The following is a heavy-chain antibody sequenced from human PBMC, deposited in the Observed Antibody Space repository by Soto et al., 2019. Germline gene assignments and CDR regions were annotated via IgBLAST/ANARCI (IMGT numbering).Heavy chain of an antibody. V-gene: IGHV4-4*07. J-gene: IGHJ6*02. CDR1: GGAISGYY. CDR2: IYITGST. Sequence: KPSETLSLTCTVSGGAISGYYWSLIRQPAGKGLEWIGRIYITGSTTYNPSLKSRLTMSADTSKNQFYLKLRDTAAEDTAVCCSTSAAGYLIVWGQGTTVTVSS. CDR3: TSAAGYLIV. D-gene: IGHD6-13*01.